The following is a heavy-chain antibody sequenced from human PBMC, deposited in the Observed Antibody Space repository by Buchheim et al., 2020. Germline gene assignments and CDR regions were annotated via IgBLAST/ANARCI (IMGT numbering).Heavy chain of an antibody. D-gene: IGHD3-22*01. Sequence: QVQLVQSGAELKKPGASVKVSCKASGYTFTSYGISWVRQAPGQGLEWMGWISAYNGNTNYAQKLQGRVTMTTDTSTRTAYMELRSLRSDDTAVYYCARDYEVRITMIVVVIGFGMDVWGQGTT. V-gene: IGHV1-18*01. CDR1: GYTFTSYG. CDR2: ISAYNGNT. CDR3: ARDYEVRITMIVVVIGFGMDV. J-gene: IGHJ6*02.